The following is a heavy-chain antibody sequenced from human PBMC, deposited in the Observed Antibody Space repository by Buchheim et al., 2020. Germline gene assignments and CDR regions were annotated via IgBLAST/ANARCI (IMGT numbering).Heavy chain of an antibody. CDR2: INAGYGKT. J-gene: IGHJ4*02. Sequence: QVQLVQSGAEVKKPGSSVKVSCKSSGDTFTSYAMHWVRQAPGQRLEWMGWINAGYGKTKYSQKFQGRVTITTDTSASTAYMELASLRSEDTAVYYCARDGVVRSGSYFGFWGQGTL. D-gene: IGHD1-26*01. CDR1: GDTFTSYA. V-gene: IGHV1-3*01. CDR3: ARDGVVRSGSYFGF.